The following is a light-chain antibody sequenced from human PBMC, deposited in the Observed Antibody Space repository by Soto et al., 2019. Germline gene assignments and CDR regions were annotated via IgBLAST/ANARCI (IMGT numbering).Light chain of an antibody. V-gene: IGKV3D-15*01. CDR2: GAS. CDR1: QSVSSN. J-gene: IGKJ1*01. Sequence: ERVMTQSPATLSVSPGERATPSCRASQSVSSNLAWYQQKPGQAPRLLIYGASTRATGIPARFSGSGSGTDFTLTISRLEPEDFAVYYCQQYGTAPWTFGQGTKVDIK. CDR3: QQYGTAPWT.